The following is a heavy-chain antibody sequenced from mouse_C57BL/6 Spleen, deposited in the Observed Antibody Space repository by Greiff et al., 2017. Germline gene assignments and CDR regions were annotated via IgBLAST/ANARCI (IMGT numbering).Heavy chain of an antibody. Sequence: QVQLKQPGAELVKPGASVKMSCKASGYTFTSYWITWVKQRPGQGLEWIGDIYPGSGSTNYNEKFKSKATLTVDTSSSTAYMQLSSLTSEDSAVSFCASARYGGSSYGWYFDVWGTGTTVTVSS. CDR2: IYPGSGST. D-gene: IGHD1-1*01. CDR1: GYTFTSYW. J-gene: IGHJ1*03. CDR3: ASARYGGSSYGWYFDV. V-gene: IGHV1-55*01.